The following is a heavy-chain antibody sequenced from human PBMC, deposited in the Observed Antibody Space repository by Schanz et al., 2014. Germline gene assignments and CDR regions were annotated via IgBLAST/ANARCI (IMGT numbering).Heavy chain of an antibody. CDR3: ARDHQWLARYYMDV. V-gene: IGHV3-23*01. D-gene: IGHD6-19*01. CDR2: ITGSGSKT. J-gene: IGHJ6*03. Sequence: EMQLLESGGGLVQPGGSLRLSCTVSGFTVNNYAMNWVRQAPGRGLEWVSAITGSGSKTYYADSVKGRFTISRDNSRKTLYLQMNSLRAEDTAVYYCARDHQWLARYYMDVWGKGTTVTVSS. CDR1: GFTVNNYA.